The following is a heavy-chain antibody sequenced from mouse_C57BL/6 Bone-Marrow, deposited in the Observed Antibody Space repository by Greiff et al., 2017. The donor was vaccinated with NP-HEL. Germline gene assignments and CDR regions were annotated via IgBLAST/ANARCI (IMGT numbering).Heavy chain of an antibody. J-gene: IGHJ4*01. CDR1: GFTFSDYG. CDR3: ARSPFDGYYAMDY. D-gene: IGHD2-3*01. V-gene: IGHV5-15*01. Sequence: EVKLQESGGGLVQPGGSLKLSCAASGFTFSDYGMAWVRQAPRKGPEWVAFISNLAYSIYYADTVTGRFTISRENAKNTLYLEMSSLRSEDTAMYYCARSPFDGYYAMDYWGQGTSVTVSS. CDR2: ISNLAYSI.